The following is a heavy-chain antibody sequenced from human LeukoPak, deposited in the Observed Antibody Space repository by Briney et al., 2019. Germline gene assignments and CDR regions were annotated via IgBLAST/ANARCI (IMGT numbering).Heavy chain of an antibody. CDR3: ARDTSPRIAAIYYDAFDI. V-gene: IGHV3-7*01. D-gene: IGHD6-13*01. J-gene: IGHJ3*02. CDR1: GFPFTSHW. Sequence: GGSLRLSCAASGFPFTSHWLSWFRQSPGRGLEWVAHINSDGSEKNYVDSVKGRFTISRDNAKNSLYLEMSSLRGEDTALYYCARDTSPRIAAIYYDAFDIWGQGTMVTVSS. CDR2: INSDGSEK.